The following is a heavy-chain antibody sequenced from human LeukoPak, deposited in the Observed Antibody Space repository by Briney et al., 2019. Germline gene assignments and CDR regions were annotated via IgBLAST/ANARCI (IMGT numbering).Heavy chain of an antibody. V-gene: IGHV3-23*01. CDR1: GFTLSSYA. J-gene: IGHJ6*02. D-gene: IGHD3-10*01. CDR3: AEQRRGRGVILAYYYYGMDV. CDR2: ISGSGGST. Sequence: GGSLRLSCAASGFTLSSYAMSWVRQAPGKGLEWVSAISGSGGSTYYADSVKGRFTISRDNSKNTLYLQMNSLRAEDTAVYYCAEQRRGRGVILAYYYYGMDVWGQGTTVTVSS.